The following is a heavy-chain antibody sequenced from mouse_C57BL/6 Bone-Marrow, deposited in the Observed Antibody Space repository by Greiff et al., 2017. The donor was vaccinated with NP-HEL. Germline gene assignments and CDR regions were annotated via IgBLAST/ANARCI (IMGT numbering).Heavy chain of an antibody. CDR3: GGNEGWYFDV. J-gene: IGHJ1*03. V-gene: IGHV1-55*01. CDR1: GYTFTSYW. Sequence: QVQLKQPGAELVKPGASVKMSCKASGYTFTSYWITWVKQRPGQGLEWIGDIYPGSGSTNYNEKFKSKATLTVDTSSSTAYMQLSSLTSEDSAVYYCGGNEGWYFDVWGTGTTVTVSS. D-gene: IGHD2-1*01. CDR2: IYPGSGST.